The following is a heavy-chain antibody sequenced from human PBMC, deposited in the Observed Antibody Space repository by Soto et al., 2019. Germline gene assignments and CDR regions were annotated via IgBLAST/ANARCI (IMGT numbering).Heavy chain of an antibody. D-gene: IGHD3-22*01. J-gene: IGHJ3*02. Sequence: GGSLRLSCAASGFTFRRSAMRWVRQAPGKGLEWVSAISGSGVSTYYADSVKGRFTISRVNSKTTLYLQMNSRRAEDTAVYYCAKDPTRAITMIVGVIDAFDIWGQGTMVTVSS. V-gene: IGHV3-23*01. CDR1: GFTFRRSA. CDR3: AKDPTRAITMIVGVIDAFDI. CDR2: ISGSGVST.